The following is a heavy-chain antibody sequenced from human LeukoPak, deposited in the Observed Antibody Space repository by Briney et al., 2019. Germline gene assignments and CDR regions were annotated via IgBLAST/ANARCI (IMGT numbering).Heavy chain of an antibody. V-gene: IGHV4-39*02. Sequence: SETLSLTCTVSGGSISDSSYYWGWIRQPPGKGLEWIGSIYYSGSTYYTPSLKSRVSISVDTSKNHFSLKLSPVTAADTAVYYCARLANGPDYNWFDPWGQGTLVTVSS. CDR1: GGSISDSSYY. CDR3: ARLANGPDYNWFDP. CDR2: IYYSGST. J-gene: IGHJ5*02. D-gene: IGHD2-8*01.